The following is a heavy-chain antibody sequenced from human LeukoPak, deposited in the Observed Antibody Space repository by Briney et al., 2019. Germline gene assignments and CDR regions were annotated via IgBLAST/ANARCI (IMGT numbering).Heavy chain of an antibody. Sequence: GRSLRLSCAASGFIFSSYGMHWVRQAPGKGLEWVAVISRDGRRIYYTDSAKGRFIISRDNSKNTLSLQMNSLRGEDTAVYSCARDRVNRADCGGDCYSAVFDHWGQGILVTVSS. J-gene: IGHJ5*02. CDR1: GFIFSSYG. D-gene: IGHD2-21*02. CDR2: ISRDGRRI. CDR3: ARDRVNRADCGGDCYSAVFDH. V-gene: IGHV3-30*03.